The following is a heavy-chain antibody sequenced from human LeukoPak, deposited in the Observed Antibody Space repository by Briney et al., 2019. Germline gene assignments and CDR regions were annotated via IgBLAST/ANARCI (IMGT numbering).Heavy chain of an antibody. V-gene: IGHV1-2*06. CDR2: INPNSGGT. CDR3: ATPGWELPEDAFDI. Sequence: ASVKVSCKASGYTFTGYYMHWVRQAPGQGLEWMGRINPNSGGTDYAQKFQGRVTMTRDTSISTAYMELSRLRSDDTAVYYCATPGWELPEDAFDIWGQGTMVTVSS. J-gene: IGHJ3*02. D-gene: IGHD1-26*01. CDR1: GYTFTGYY.